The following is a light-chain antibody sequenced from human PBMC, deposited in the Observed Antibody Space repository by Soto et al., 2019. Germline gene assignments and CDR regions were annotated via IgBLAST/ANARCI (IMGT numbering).Light chain of an antibody. CDR2: DAS. CDR3: QQYENLPT. V-gene: IGKV1-33*01. Sequence: DIQMTESPSSLSASVGDRVTITCQASQNINNYLNCQQKPGRAPKLLIYDASNLEAGVPSRFRGSGSGTDFTFTISRLQPEDIATYYCQQYENLPTFGQGTRREIK. J-gene: IGKJ5*01. CDR1: QNINNY.